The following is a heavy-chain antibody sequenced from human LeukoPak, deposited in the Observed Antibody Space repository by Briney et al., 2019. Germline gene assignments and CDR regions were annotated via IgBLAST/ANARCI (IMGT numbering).Heavy chain of an antibody. CDR1: GYTFTSYA. CDR3: ARRGYCSSTSCPGYFDY. D-gene: IGHD2-2*01. CDR2: INAGNGNT. J-gene: IGHJ4*02. V-gene: IGHV1-3*01. Sequence: ASVKVSCKASGYTFTSYAMHWVRQASGQRLEWMGWINAGNGNTKYSQKFQGRVTITRDTSASTAYMELSSLRSEDTAVYYCARRGYCSSTSCPGYFDYWGQGTLVTVSS.